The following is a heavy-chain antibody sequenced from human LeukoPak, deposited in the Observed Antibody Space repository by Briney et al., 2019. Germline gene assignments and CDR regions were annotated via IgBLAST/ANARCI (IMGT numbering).Heavy chain of an antibody. CDR1: GFTFSFYA. CDR3: AREGYSSGWYFDY. CDR2: ISSSSSYI. V-gene: IGHV3-21*01. J-gene: IGHJ4*02. D-gene: IGHD6-19*01. Sequence: GGSLRLSCAASGFTFSFYAINWVRQAPGKGLEWVSSISSSSSYIYYADSVKGRFTISRDNAKNSLYLQMNSLRAEDTAVYYCAREGYSSGWYFDYWGQGTLVTVSS.